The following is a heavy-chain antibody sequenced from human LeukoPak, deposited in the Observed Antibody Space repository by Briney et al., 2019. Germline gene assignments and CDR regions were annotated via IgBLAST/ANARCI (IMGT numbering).Heavy chain of an antibody. D-gene: IGHD6-19*01. Sequence: SETLSLTCSVSGASISSGSNYWGWIRQPPGKTLEWIGSIYSSGSTYYNPSLKSRVTISVDTSKNQFSLKLSSVTAADTAVYYCASSLGIAVAGTFDYWGQGTLVTVSS. CDR1: GASISSGSNY. CDR2: IYSSGST. V-gene: IGHV4-39*07. CDR3: ASSLGIAVAGTFDY. J-gene: IGHJ4*02.